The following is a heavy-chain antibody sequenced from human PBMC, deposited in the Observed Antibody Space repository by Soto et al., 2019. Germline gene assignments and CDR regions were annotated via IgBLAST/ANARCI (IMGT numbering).Heavy chain of an antibody. CDR2: IWYDGSNK. V-gene: IGHV3-33*01. CDR3: ARDGGSSPGGMDV. CDR1: GFTFSSYG. D-gene: IGHD2-15*01. J-gene: IGHJ6*02. Sequence: GSLILSCAASGFTFSSYGMHWVRQAPGKGLEWVAVIWYDGSNKYYADSVKGRFTISRDNSKNTLYLQMNSLRAEDTAVYYCARDGGSSPGGMDVWGQGTTVTVSS.